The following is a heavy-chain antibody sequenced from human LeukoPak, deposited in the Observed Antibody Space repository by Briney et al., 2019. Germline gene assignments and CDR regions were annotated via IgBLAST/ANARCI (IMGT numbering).Heavy chain of an antibody. J-gene: IGHJ4*02. V-gene: IGHV4-34*01. CDR1: GGSFSGYY. D-gene: IGHD3-22*01. Sequence: SETLSLTCAVYGGSFSGYYWSWIRQPPGKGLEWIGEIKHSGSTNYNPSLKSRVTISVDTSKNQFSLKLSSVTAADTAVYYCARGLYDSSALGMDYWGQGTLVTVSS. CDR3: ARGLYDSSALGMDY. CDR2: IKHSGST.